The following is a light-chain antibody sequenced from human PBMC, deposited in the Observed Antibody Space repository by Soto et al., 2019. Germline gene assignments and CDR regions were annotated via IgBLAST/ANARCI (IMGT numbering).Light chain of an antibody. CDR3: QQTYDTPVT. J-gene: IGKJ5*01. V-gene: IGKV1-8*01. Sequence: AIRMTQSPSSLSASTGGRVTITCRASQGISSYLAWYQQKPGKAPKLLIYAASTLQSGVPSRFSGSGSGTDFTLTISCLQSEDFATYYCQQTYDTPVTFGQGTRLEIK. CDR1: QGISSY. CDR2: AAS.